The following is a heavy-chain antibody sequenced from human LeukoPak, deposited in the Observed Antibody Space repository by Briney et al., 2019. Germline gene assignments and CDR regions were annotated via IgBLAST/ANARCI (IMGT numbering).Heavy chain of an antibody. CDR2: IYYSGST. Sequence: PSETLSLTCTVSGGSISSYYWSWIRLPPGKGLEWIGYIYYSGSTNYNPSLKSRVTISVDTSKNQFSLKLSSVTAADTAVYYCARITMVRGVIYYYYYGMDVWGQGTTVTVSS. CDR3: ARITMVRGVIYYYYYGMDV. J-gene: IGHJ6*02. CDR1: GGSISSYY. D-gene: IGHD3-10*01. V-gene: IGHV4-59*08.